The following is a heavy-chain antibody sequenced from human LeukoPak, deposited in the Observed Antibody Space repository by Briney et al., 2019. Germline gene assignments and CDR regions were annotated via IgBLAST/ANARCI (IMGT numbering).Heavy chain of an antibody. Sequence: SETLSLTCTVSGGSISSYYWSWIRQPPGKGLEWIGYIYYSGSTNYNPSLKSRVTISVDTSKNQFSLNLSSVTAADTAVYYCASAPYDFWSGYPIGWYYYYMDVWGKGTTVTVSS. J-gene: IGHJ6*03. CDR1: GGSISSYY. CDR3: ASAPYDFWSGYPIGWYYYYMDV. CDR2: IYYSGST. V-gene: IGHV4-59*01. D-gene: IGHD3-3*01.